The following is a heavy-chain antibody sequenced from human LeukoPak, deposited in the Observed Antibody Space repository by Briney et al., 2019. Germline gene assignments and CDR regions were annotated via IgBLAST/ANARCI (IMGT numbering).Heavy chain of an antibody. CDR2: INPSGGST. Sequence: ASVKVSCKASGYTFTSYYMHWVRQAPGQGLEWMGIINPSGGSTSYAQKFQGRVTMTRDMSTSTVYMELSSLRSEDTAVYYCARGYCSSTSCPWFDPWGQGTLVTVSS. CDR1: GYTFTSYY. CDR3: ARGYCSSTSCPWFDP. D-gene: IGHD2-2*01. J-gene: IGHJ5*02. V-gene: IGHV1-46*01.